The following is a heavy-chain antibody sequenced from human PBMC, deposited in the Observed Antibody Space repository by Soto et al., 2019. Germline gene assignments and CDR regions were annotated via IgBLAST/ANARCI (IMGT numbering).Heavy chain of an antibody. Sequence: SETLSLTCAVYGGSFSGYYWSWIRQPPGKGLEWIGEINHSGSTNYNPSLKSRVTISVDTSKNQFSLKLSSVTAADTAVYYCARRGPDIVVVPAATLPYYYGMDVWGQGTTVTVSS. CDR3: ARRGPDIVVVPAATLPYYYGMDV. J-gene: IGHJ6*02. V-gene: IGHV4-34*01. CDR1: GGSFSGYY. D-gene: IGHD2-2*01. CDR2: INHSGST.